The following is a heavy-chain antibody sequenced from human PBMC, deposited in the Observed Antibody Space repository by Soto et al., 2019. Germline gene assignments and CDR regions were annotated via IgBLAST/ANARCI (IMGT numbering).Heavy chain of an antibody. D-gene: IGHD3-9*01. Sequence: QLQLQESGPGLVKPSETLSLTCTVSGGSVSSSSYYWGWVRQPPGKGLEWIVSVYYSGSTYYNPSIESRVTISVDKSKIQFSLKLMSLSAADTAVYYCGRLEGLATISYYFDYWGQGALVTVSS. CDR1: GGSVSSSSYY. J-gene: IGHJ4*02. CDR3: GRLEGLATISYYFDY. CDR2: VYYSGST. V-gene: IGHV4-39*01.